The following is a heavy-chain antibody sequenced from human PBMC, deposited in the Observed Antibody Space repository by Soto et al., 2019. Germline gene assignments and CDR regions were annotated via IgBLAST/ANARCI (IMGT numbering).Heavy chain of an antibody. D-gene: IGHD6-19*01. CDR2: ISYDGSNK. CDR3: ARASSGWKNYFDY. CDR1: GFTFSSYA. V-gene: IGHV3-30-3*01. J-gene: IGHJ4*02. Sequence: QVQLVESGGGVVQPGRSLRLSCAASGFTFSSYAMHWVRQAPGKGLEWVAVISYDGSNKYYADSVKGRFTISRDNSKNTLYLQMNSLRAEDTAVYYCARASSGWKNYFDYWGQGTLVTVSS.